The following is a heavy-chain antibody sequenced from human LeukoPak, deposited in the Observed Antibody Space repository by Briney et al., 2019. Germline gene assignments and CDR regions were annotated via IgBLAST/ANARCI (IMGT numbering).Heavy chain of an antibody. CDR1: GYTFTSYY. J-gene: IGHJ4*02. Sequence: ASVKVSCKASGYTFTSYYMHWVRQTPGQGLEWMGILNPSGGSTRYAQKFQGRVTMTRDMSTSTVYMELSSLRSEDTAVYYCARGSGEMGDYVEDDYFDYWGQGTLVTVSS. CDR2: LNPSGGST. V-gene: IGHV1-46*01. D-gene: IGHD4-17*01. CDR3: ARGSGEMGDYVEDDYFDY.